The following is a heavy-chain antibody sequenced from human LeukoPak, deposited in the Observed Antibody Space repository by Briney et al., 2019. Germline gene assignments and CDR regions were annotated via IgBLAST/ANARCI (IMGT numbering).Heavy chain of an antibody. J-gene: IGHJ4*02. V-gene: IGHV1-2*04. CDR3: ARAGGRYDDDSQFVDY. CDR1: GYTFTGYY. CDR2: INPNSGGT. Sequence: ASVKVSCKASGYTFTGYYMHWVRQAPGQGLEWMGWINPNSGGTNYAQKFQGWVTMTRDTSISTAYMELSRLRSDDTAVYYCARAGGRYDDDSQFVDYWGQGTLVTVSS. D-gene: IGHD6-19*01.